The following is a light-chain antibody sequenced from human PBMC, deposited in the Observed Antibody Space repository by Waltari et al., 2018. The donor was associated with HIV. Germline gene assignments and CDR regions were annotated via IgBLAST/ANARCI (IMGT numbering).Light chain of an antibody. CDR1: QSLLHSNGYNY. J-gene: IGKJ3*01. CDR3: MQALQTPLT. V-gene: IGKV2-28*01. CDR2: LGF. Sequence: DIVMTQSPLSLPVTPGGPASISCRSSQSLLHSNGYNYLDWYLQKPGQSPQLLIYLGFHRASGVPDRFSGTGSGTDFTLKISRVEAEDVGVYYCMQALQTPLTFGPGTKVDIE.